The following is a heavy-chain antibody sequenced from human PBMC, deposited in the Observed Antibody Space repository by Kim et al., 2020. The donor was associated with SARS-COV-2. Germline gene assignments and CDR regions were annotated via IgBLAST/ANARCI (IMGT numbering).Heavy chain of an antibody. V-gene: IGHV3-23*01. CDR3: AKVAVVVVGATQGDYGMDV. D-gene: IGHD2-15*01. CDR1: GFTFSSYA. J-gene: IGHJ6*02. CDR2: ISGSGGST. Sequence: GGSLRLSCAASGFTFSSYAMSWVRQTPGKGLEWVSAISGSGGSTYNADTVKGRFTISRDNSKNTLYLQMNSLRAEDTAVYYCAKVAVVVVGATQGDYGMDVAGQGSTFTVSS.